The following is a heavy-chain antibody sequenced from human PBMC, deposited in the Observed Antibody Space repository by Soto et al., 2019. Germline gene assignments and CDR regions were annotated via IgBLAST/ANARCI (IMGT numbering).Heavy chain of an antibody. CDR1: GGSFSGYY. J-gene: IGHJ4*02. CDR2: INHSGST. V-gene: IGHV4-34*01. D-gene: IGHD5-18*01. CDR3: ARGQVTLSYGFPYYFDY. Sequence: NPSETLSLTCAVYGGSFSGYYWSWIRQPPGKGLEWIGEINHSGSTNYNPSLKSRVTISVDTSKNQFSLKLSSVTAADTAVYYCARGQVTLSYGFPYYFDYWGQGTLVTVSS.